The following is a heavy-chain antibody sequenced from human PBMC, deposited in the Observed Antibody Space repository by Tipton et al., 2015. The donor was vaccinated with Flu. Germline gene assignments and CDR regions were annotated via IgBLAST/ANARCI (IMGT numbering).Heavy chain of an antibody. V-gene: IGHV3-33*01. Sequence: SLRLSCAASGFTFSNFAMHWVRQAPGKGLEWVAGVWYDGTNEYYADSVKGRFTISRDNSKNTLYLQMNSLRAEDTAVYYCARDGEIYYFDYWGQGTLVTVSS. CDR2: VWYDGTNE. CDR1: GFTFSNFA. CDR3: ARDGEIYYFDY. D-gene: IGHD7-27*01. J-gene: IGHJ4*02.